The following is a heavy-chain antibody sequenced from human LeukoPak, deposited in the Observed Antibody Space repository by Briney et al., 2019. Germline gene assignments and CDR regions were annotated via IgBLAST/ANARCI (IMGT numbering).Heavy chain of an antibody. CDR2: ISAYNGNT. V-gene: IGHV1-18*01. CDR3: ASNMVGGVISPHAYYYGMDV. D-gene: IGHD3-10*01. CDR1: GYTFTSYG. Sequence: ASVKVSCKASGYTFTSYGISWVRQAPGQGLEWMGWISAYNGNTNYAQKLQGRVTMTTDTSTSTAYMELRSLRSDDTAVYYCASNMVGGVISPHAYYYGMDVWGQGTTVTVSS. J-gene: IGHJ6*02.